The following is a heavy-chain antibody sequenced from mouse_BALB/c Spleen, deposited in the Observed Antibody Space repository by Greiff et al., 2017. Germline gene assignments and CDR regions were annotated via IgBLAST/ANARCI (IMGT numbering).Heavy chain of an antibody. V-gene: IGHV6-6*02. Sequence: EVKLEESGGGLVQPGGSMKLSCVASGFTFSNYWMNWVRQSPEKGLEWVAEIRLKSNNYATHYAESVKGRFTISRDDSKSSVYLQMNNLRAEDTGIYYCTMGYYYGSSYVRLYAMDYWGQGTSVTVSS. CDR3: TMGYYYGSSYVRLYAMDY. D-gene: IGHD1-1*01. CDR1: GFTFSNYW. J-gene: IGHJ4*01. CDR2: IRLKSNNYAT.